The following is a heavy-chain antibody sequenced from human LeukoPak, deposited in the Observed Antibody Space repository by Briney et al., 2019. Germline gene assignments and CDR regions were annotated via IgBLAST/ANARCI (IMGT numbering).Heavy chain of an antibody. Sequence: ASVKVSCKASGYTFNRFSINRVRQAPGQGLEWVGWNSTYNGNTNHSQKLQGRVTMTTDTSTSTAYMELRSLRSDDTAVYYCAREWKYCGATSCGYYFDYWGQGTLVTVSS. CDR1: GYTFNRFS. J-gene: IGHJ4*02. V-gene: IGHV1-18*01. D-gene: IGHD2-2*01. CDR2: NSTYNGNT. CDR3: AREWKYCGATSCGYYFDY.